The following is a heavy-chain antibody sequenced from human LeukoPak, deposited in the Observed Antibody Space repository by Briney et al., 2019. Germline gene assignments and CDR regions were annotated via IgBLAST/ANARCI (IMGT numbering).Heavy chain of an antibody. CDR3: ARGSEYDILTGYYNPYYFDY. D-gene: IGHD3-9*01. Sequence: PSETLSLTCAVSGGSISCSNWWSWVRQPPGKGLEWIGEIYHSGSTNYNPSLKSRVTISVDKSKNQFSLKLSSVTAADTAVYYCARGSEYDILTGYYNPYYFDYWRQGTLVTVSS. CDR2: IYHSGST. CDR1: GGSISCSNW. V-gene: IGHV4-4*02. J-gene: IGHJ4*02.